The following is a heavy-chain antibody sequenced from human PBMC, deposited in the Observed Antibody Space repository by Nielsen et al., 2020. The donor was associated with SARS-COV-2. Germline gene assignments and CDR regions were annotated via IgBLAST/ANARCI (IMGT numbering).Heavy chain of an antibody. D-gene: IGHD2-21*02. CDR2: IVVGSGNT. CDR1: GFTFTSSA. Sequence: SVKVSCKASGFTFTSSAMQWVRQARGQRLEWIGWIVVGSGNTNYTQKFQERVTITRDMSTSTAYMELSSLRSEDTAVYYCAAMTEGLGAFDIWGQGTMVSVSS. V-gene: IGHV1-58*02. CDR3: AAMTEGLGAFDI. J-gene: IGHJ3*02.